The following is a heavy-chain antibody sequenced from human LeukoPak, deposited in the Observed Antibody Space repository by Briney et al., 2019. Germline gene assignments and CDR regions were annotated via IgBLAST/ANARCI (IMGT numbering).Heavy chain of an antibody. Sequence: SETLSLTCTVSGDSISSYYWSWIRQPPGKGLEWIGYIYYSGSTNYNPSLQSRVTISVDTSRNQFSLYLTSVTAADTAVYYCATSYYNYDRWDYWGQGILVTVSS. D-gene: IGHD3-16*01. V-gene: IGHV4-59*01. CDR3: ATSYYNYDRWDY. CDR1: GDSISSYY. J-gene: IGHJ4*02. CDR2: IYYSGST.